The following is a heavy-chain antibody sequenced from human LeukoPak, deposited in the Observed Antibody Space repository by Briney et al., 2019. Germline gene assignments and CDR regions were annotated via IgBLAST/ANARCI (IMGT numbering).Heavy chain of an antibody. CDR1: GGPISSYY. Sequence: PSETLSLTCTVSGGPISSYYWSWIRQPPGKGLEWIGYIYYSGSTNYNPSLKSRVTISVDTSKNQFSLKLSSVTAADTAVYYCARGDPAGYYYYYMDVWGKGATVTISS. CDR2: IYYSGST. J-gene: IGHJ6*03. V-gene: IGHV4-59*01. D-gene: IGHD3-10*01. CDR3: ARGDPAGYYYYYMDV.